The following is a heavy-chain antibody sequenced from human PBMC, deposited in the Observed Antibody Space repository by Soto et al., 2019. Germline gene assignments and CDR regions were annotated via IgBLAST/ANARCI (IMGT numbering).Heavy chain of an antibody. CDR2: VYKDGVST. D-gene: IGHD2-15*01. J-gene: IGHJ4*02. CDR1: EFTFRPYW. CDR3: EVRPGYSTGGDY. V-gene: IGHV3-74*01. Sequence: EVQLVESGGGLVQPGGSRRLSCAAFEFTFRPYWVIGVRQAPGKGLGWVSRVYKDGVSTLNAASVTGRFTISRDNAKNTVYLQMSDLRVEDTAMYYCEVRPGYSTGGDYWGRGTLVTVSS.